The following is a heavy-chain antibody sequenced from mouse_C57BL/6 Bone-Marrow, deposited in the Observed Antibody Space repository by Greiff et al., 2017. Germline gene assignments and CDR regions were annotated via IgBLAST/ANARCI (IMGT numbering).Heavy chain of an antibody. V-gene: IGHV1-81*01. J-gene: IGHJ1*03. CDR2: IYPRSGNT. Sequence: QVQLQQSGAELARPGASVKLSCKASGYTFTSYGISWVKQRTGQGLEWIGEIYPRSGNTYYNEQFKGKATLTADKSSSTAYMELRSLTSEDSAVYFCARDGSSLCWYFDVWGTGTTVTVSS. D-gene: IGHD1-1*01. CDR3: ARDGSSLCWYFDV. CDR1: GYTFTSYG.